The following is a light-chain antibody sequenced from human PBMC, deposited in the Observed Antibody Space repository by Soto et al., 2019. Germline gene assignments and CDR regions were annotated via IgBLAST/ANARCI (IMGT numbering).Light chain of an antibody. V-gene: IGLV2-14*01. CDR3: SSYTSSSPLHVV. J-gene: IGLJ2*01. CDR1: SSDVGGYNY. CDR2: EVS. Sequence: QSVLTQPASVSGSPGQSITISCTGTSSDVGGYNYVSWYQQHPGKAPKLMIYEVSNRPAGVSNRFSGSKSGNTASLTISGLQADDEADYYCSSYTSSSPLHVVFGGGTKLTV.